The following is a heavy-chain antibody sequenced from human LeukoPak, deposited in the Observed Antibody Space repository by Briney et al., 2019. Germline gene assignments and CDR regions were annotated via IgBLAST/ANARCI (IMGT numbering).Heavy chain of an antibody. V-gene: IGHV4-39*07. Sequence: SETLSLTCTVSGGSIFSSNSYWGWIRQPPEKGLEWIGSIYYSGNTYYNASLKSRVTISVDTSKNQFSLKLSSVTAADTAVYYCARGDGYNDYMDVWGKGTTVTISS. CDR3: ARGDGYNDYMDV. D-gene: IGHD5-24*01. J-gene: IGHJ6*03. CDR1: GGSIFSSNSY. CDR2: IYYSGNT.